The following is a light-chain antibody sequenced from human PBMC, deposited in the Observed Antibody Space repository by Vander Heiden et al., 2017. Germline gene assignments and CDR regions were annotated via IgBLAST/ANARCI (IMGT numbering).Light chain of an antibody. CDR2: AAY. V-gene: IGKV1-27*01. CDR3: QKYNTGVT. J-gene: IGKJ3*01. Sequence: DIQMTQSPSSLSASVGDTLTITCRASQGISNYLAWYQQRPGQVPKLLIYAAYTLQSGVPSRFSGGGSGTDFTLTISGLQLEDVATYYCQKYNTGVTFGPGTKVDLK. CDR1: QGISNY.